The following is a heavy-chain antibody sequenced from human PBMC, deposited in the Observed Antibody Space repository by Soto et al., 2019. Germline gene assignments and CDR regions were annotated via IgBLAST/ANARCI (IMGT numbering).Heavy chain of an antibody. J-gene: IGHJ5*02. D-gene: IGHD2-15*01. CDR1: GGSITSDDYH. V-gene: IGHV4-30-4*01. CDR3: ARDLAYCASGSCYTKWGS. CDR2: IYYSGS. Sequence: SETLSLTCTVSGGSITSDDYHWTWIRQPPGKGLEWIGFIYYSGSYYNPSLKSRVTLSVDTSKNQFSLKLSSVTAADTAVYYCARDLAYCASGSCYTKWGSWGQGTPVTVSS.